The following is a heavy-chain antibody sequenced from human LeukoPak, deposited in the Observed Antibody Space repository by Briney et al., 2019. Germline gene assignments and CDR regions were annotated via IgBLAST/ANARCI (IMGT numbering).Heavy chain of an antibody. CDR3: ARPYTGYYSLDY. Sequence: GESLKISCKGSGYSFTSYWISWVRQMPGKGLEWMGRIDPSDSYTNYSPSFQGHVTISADKSIGTAYLQWSSLKASDTAMYYCARPYTGYYSLDYWGQGTLVTVSS. CDR1: GYSFTSYW. D-gene: IGHD3-22*01. J-gene: IGHJ4*02. V-gene: IGHV5-10-1*01. CDR2: IDPSDSYT.